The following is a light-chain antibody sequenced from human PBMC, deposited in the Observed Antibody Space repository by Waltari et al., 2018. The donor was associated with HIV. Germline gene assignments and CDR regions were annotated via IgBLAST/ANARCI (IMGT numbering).Light chain of an antibody. J-gene: IGLJ3*02. CDR2: SNN. CDR1: SSNFGSNT. Sequence: QSVLTQPPSASGTPGQRVTISCSGSSSNFGSNTVNWYQQLPGTAPKLLLYSNNHRPSGVPDRFSGSKSGTSASLAISGLRSCDEADYYCAAWDDSLNGLWVFGGGTKLTVL. V-gene: IGLV1-44*01. CDR3: AAWDDSLNGLWV.